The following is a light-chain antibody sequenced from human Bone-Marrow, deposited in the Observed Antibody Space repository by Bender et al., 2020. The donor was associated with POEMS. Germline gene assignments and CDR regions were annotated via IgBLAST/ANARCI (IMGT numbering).Light chain of an antibody. CDR2: ANK. V-gene: IGLV1-40*01. Sequence: QSELTQPPSVSGAPGQTVTISCAGTSSNIGAGYGVHWYQRLPGTAPKLIIYANKNRPSGVPDRFSGSKSGTSASLAITGLRAEDEADYFCQSYDSSLVGVFGTGTRVTVL. J-gene: IGLJ1*01. CDR3: QSYDSSLVGV. CDR1: SSNIGAGYG.